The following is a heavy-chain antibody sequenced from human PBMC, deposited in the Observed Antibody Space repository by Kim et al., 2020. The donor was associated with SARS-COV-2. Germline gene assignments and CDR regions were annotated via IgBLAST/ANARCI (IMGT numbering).Heavy chain of an antibody. J-gene: IGHJ5*02. Sequence: SETLSLTCTVSGGSISSYYWSWIRQPPGKGLEWIGYIYYSGSTNYNPSLKSRVTISVDTSKNQFSLKLSSVTAADTAVYYCARMERDNWFDPWGQGTLVTVSS. CDR1: GGSISSYY. CDR2: IYYSGST. CDR3: ARMERDNWFDP. V-gene: IGHV4-59*13. D-gene: IGHD1-1*01.